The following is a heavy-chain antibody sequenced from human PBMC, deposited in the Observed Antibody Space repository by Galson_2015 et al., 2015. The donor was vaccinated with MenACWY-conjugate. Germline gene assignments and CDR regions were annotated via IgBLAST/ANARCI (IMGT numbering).Heavy chain of an antibody. CDR2: IIPIFGTA. Sequence: SVKVSCKASGGTFSSYAISWVRQAPGQGLEWMGGIIPIFGTANYAQKFQGRVTITADESTSTAYMELSSLRSEDTAVYYCARASLIVVVTAIEGEDAFDIWGQGTMVTVSS. J-gene: IGHJ3*02. CDR3: ARASLIVVVTAIEGEDAFDI. V-gene: IGHV1-69*13. CDR1: GGTFSSYA. D-gene: IGHD2-21*02.